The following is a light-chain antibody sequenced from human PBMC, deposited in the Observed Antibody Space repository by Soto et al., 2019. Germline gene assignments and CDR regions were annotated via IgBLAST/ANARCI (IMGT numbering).Light chain of an antibody. Sequence: EIQMTQSPSTLSASVGDRVTITCRASQSSSTHLAWYQQKPGKAPEVLIYDASTLESGDPSRFSGSGSGTKFALTIISLQPDDFDTYYCQQYSSNLYTFDQGTKLEIK. CDR2: DAS. CDR1: QSSSTH. V-gene: IGKV1-5*01. CDR3: QQYSSNLYT. J-gene: IGKJ2*01.